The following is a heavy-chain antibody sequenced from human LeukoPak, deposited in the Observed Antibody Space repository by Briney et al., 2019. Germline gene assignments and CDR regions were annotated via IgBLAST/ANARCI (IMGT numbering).Heavy chain of an antibody. J-gene: IGHJ4*02. Sequence: SGPTLVNPTQTLTLTCYFCGFSLSPSGMCVSWIRQTQGKALKWLALIDWDDDKIYSTSLKTRLAISKDTSKNQVVLTMTDMGPVDTATYYCARYVDTLFDYWGQGTLVTVSS. CDR3: ARYVDTLFDY. CDR1: GFSLSPSGMC. CDR2: IDWDDDK. D-gene: IGHD5-18*01. V-gene: IGHV2-70*01.